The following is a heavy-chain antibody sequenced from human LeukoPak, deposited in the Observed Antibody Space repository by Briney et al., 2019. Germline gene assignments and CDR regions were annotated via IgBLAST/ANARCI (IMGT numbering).Heavy chain of an antibody. D-gene: IGHD6-19*01. CDR3: ARAGQWLVRTAFDY. V-gene: IGHV4-39*07. Sequence: SETLSLTCTVSGGSISSSSYYWGWIRQPPGKGLEWIGSIYYSGSTNYNPSLKSRVTISVDTSKNQFSLKLSSVTAADTAVYYCARAGQWLVRTAFDYWGQGTLVTVSS. J-gene: IGHJ4*02. CDR2: IYYSGST. CDR1: GGSISSSSYY.